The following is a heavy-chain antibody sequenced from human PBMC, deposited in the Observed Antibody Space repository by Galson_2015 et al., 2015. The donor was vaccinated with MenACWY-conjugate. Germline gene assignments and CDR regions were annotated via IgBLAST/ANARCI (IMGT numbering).Heavy chain of an antibody. CDR1: GDSISVYF. V-gene: IGHV4-59*01. Sequence: SETLSLTCTVSGDSISVYFWSWIRQPPGKGPEWIGYISYSGSTKYNPSLKSRVTISVDTSRNQFSLRLTSVTAADTALYYCARDNTATVIDYGTDVWGQGTTVTVSS. CDR3: ARDNTATVIDYGTDV. J-gene: IGHJ6*02. CDR2: ISYSGST. D-gene: IGHD3-16*02.